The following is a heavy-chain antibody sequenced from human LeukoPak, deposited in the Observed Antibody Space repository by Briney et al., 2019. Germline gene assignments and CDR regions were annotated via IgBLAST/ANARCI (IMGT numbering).Heavy chain of an antibody. CDR3: ARAGGMMATRDPR. D-gene: IGHD5-12*01. Sequence: PGGSLRLSCPASGFIDSSNYMILVRQAPGKGLEWVSVIYSGGSTYYADSVKGRFTISRDNSKNTLYLQMNSLRAEDTAVYYCARAGGMMATRDPRWGQGTLVAVSS. V-gene: IGHV3-66*01. CDR1: GFIDSSNY. CDR2: IYSGGST. J-gene: IGHJ4*02.